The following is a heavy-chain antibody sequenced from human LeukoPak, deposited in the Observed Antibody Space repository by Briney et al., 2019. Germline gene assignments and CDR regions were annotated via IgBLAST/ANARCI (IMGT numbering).Heavy chain of an antibody. Sequence: SETLSLTCAVYGGSFSGYYWSWIRQPPGKGLEWIGEINHSGSTNYNPSLKSRVTISVDTSKNQFSLKLSSVTAADTAVYYCARVYYDFTWGQGTQVTVSS. V-gene: IGHV4-34*01. D-gene: IGHD3-3*01. CDR1: GGSFSGYY. J-gene: IGHJ5*02. CDR2: INHSGST. CDR3: ARVYYDFT.